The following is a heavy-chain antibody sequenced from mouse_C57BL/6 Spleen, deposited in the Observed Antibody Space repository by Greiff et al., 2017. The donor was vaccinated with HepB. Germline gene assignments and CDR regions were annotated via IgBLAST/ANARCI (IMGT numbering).Heavy chain of an antibody. CDR3: ARNWDTWFAY. D-gene: IGHD4-1*01. CDR2: ISYDGSN. Sequence: ESGPGLVEPSQSLSLTCSVTGYSITSGYYWNWIRQFPGNKLEWMGYISYDGSNNYNPSLKNRISITRDTSKTQFFLKLNSVTTEDTATYYCARNWDTWFAYWGQGTLVTVSA. J-gene: IGHJ3*01. V-gene: IGHV3-6*01. CDR1: GYSITSGYY.